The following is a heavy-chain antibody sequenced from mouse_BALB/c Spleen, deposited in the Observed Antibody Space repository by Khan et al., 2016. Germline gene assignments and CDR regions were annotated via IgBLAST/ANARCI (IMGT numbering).Heavy chain of an antibody. CDR1: GYSITSDYA. J-gene: IGHJ2*01. V-gene: IGHV3-2*02. CDR3: ARGNYFDY. CDR2: ISYSGST. Sequence: EVQLQESGPGLVKPSQSLSLTCTVTGYSITSDYAWNWIRQSPGNKLEWMGYISYSGSTSYNPSLKSRISITRDTSKNQFFLQLKSVTTADTASYYCARGNYFDYWGQGTALTVSS.